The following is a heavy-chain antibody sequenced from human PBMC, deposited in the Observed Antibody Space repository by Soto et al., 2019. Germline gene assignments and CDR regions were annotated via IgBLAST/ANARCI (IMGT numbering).Heavy chain of an antibody. J-gene: IGHJ4*02. V-gene: IGHV4-31*03. D-gene: IGHD3-10*01. CDR2: IYYSGST. CDR1: GGSISSGGYY. CDR3: ATHRTYYYGSGSYPFDY. Sequence: QVQLQESGPGLVKPSQTLSLTCTVSGGSISSGGYYWSWIRQHPGKGLEWIGHIYYSGSTYYNPSLKSRVTRAVDTPKNQFSLKLSSVTAADTAVYYCATHRTYYYGSGSYPFDYWGQGTLVTVSS.